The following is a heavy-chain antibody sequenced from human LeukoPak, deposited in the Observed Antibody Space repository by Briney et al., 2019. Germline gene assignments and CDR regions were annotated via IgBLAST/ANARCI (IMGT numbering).Heavy chain of an antibody. CDR3: ARGWRNWFDP. J-gene: IGHJ5*02. D-gene: IGHD2-15*01. Sequence: GASVKVSRKASVYTLTGYNMHWVRQAPGQGLGWMGRNNPNSGGTNNAQKFQGRVTMTRDTSISAAYMELSRLRSDDTAVYYCARGWRNWFDPWGQGTLVTVSS. CDR1: VYTLTGYN. V-gene: IGHV1-2*06. CDR2: NNPNSGGT.